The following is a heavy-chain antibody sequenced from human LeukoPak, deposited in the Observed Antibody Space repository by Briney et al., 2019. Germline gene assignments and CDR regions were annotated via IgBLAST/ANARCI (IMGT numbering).Heavy chain of an antibody. CDR3: ARFGGYSSSWYNWFDP. D-gene: IGHD6-13*01. Sequence: RTSETLSLTCTVSGYSISSGYYWGWIRQPPGEGLEWIGSIYHSGSTYYNPSLKSRVTISVDTSKNQFSLKLSSVTAADTVVYYCARFGGYSSSWYNWFDPWGQGTLVTVSS. V-gene: IGHV4-38-2*02. CDR1: GYSISSGYY. J-gene: IGHJ5*02. CDR2: IYHSGST.